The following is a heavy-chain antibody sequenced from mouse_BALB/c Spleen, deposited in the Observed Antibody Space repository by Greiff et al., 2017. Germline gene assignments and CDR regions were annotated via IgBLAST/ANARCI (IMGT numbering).Heavy chain of an antibody. D-gene: IGHD1-1*01. CDR3: ARGTDYGSSHYYAMDY. Sequence: EVQLQQSGPGLVKPSQSLSLTCSVTGYSITSGYYWNWIRQFPGNKLEWMGYISYDGSNNYNPSLKNRISITRDTSKNQFFLKLNSVTTEDTATYYCARGTDYGSSHYYAMDYWGQGTSVTVSS. CDR2: ISYDGSN. V-gene: IGHV3-6*02. J-gene: IGHJ4*01. CDR1: GYSITSGYY.